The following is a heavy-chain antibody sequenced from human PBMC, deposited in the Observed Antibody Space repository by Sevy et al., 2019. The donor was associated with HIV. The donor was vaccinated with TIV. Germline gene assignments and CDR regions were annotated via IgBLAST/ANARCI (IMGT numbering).Heavy chain of an antibody. CDR3: ARDGGSVVVTPFDY. J-gene: IGHJ4*02. CDR2: INPNNGGT. CDR1: GYSFTGQY. Sequence: ASVKVSCKASGYSFTGQYMHWVRQAPGQGLEWMGWINPNNGGTDFAQKFQGRVTMTRDTSINTAYMELSSLRSDDTAVYYCARDGGSVVVTPFDYWGQGTLVTVSS. D-gene: IGHD2-21*02. V-gene: IGHV1-2*02.